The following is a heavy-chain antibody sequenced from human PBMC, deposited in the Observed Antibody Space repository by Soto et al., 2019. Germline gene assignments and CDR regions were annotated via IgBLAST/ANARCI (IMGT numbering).Heavy chain of an antibody. D-gene: IGHD6-19*01. CDR3: ARNRIAVAAPLDY. Sequence: SETLSLTCTVSGGAIRNSIYYWGWIRQPPGKGLEWIGTIYYDGSVAYSPSLKSRVTLSVDTSRNHFSVKINSVTAADTAVYFCARNRIAVAAPLDYWGQGTLVTVSS. CDR1: GGAIRNSIYY. J-gene: IGHJ4*02. CDR2: IYYDGSV. V-gene: IGHV4-39*02.